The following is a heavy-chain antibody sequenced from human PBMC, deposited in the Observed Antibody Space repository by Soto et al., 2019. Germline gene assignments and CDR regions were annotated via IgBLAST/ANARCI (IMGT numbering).Heavy chain of an antibody. V-gene: IGHV4-59*01. CDR2: IYYSGST. J-gene: IGHJ6*02. D-gene: IGHD1-26*01. CDR3: AREGADYYYGMDV. Sequence: QVQLQESGPGLVKPSETLSLTCTVSGGSISSYYWSWIRQPPGKGLEWIGYIYYSGSTNYNPSLKSRVTISVDTSKNQSSLKLSSVTAADTAVYYCAREGADYYYGMDVWGQGTTVTVSS. CDR1: GGSISSYY.